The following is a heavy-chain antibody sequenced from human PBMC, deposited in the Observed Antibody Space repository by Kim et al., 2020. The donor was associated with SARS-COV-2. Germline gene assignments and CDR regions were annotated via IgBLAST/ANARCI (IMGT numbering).Heavy chain of an antibody. V-gene: IGHV4-59*13. CDR3: ARGRDDYYYGMDV. J-gene: IGHJ6*02. CDR2: IYYSGST. CDR1: GGSISSYY. Sequence: SETLSLTCTVSGGSISSYYWSWIRQPPGKGLEWIGYIYYSGSTNYNPSLKSRVTISVDTSKNQFSLKLSSVTAADTAVYYCARGRDDYYYGMDVWGQGTT.